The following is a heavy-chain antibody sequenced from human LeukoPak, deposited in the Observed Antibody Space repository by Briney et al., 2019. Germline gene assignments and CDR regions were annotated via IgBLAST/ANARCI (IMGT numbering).Heavy chain of an antibody. V-gene: IGHV3-9*01. CDR3: IKDAPNGSIDY. D-gene: IGHD2-8*01. CDR1: GFSFSSYS. J-gene: IGHJ4*02. CDR2: ISWTGDKV. Sequence: GGSLRLSCAASGFSFSSYSMNWVRQAPGKGLECASTISWTGDKVAYAGSVKGRFTVSRDNAKNSLFLQMNSLRTDDTALYYCIKDAPNGSIDYWGQGTLVTVSS.